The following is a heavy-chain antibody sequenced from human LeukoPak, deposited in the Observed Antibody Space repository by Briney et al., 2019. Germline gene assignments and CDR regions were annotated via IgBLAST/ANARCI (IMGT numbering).Heavy chain of an antibody. CDR1: GFTFSSYA. CDR2: ISSGGGGT. V-gene: IGHV3-23*01. D-gene: IGHD6-13*01. Sequence: GGSLRLSCAASGFTFSSYAMTWVRQAPGKGLEWVSAISSGGGGTYYADSVKGRFTISRDNSKNTLYLQMNSLRAEDTAVYSCAKDLKYSSSPLDYWGQGTLVTVSS. CDR3: AKDLKYSSSPLDY. J-gene: IGHJ4*02.